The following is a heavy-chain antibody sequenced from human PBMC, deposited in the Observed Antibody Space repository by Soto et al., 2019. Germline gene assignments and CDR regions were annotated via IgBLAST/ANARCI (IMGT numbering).Heavy chain of an antibody. J-gene: IGHJ4*02. Sequence: GESLKISCKGSGYSFTTYWITWVRQMPGKGLEWMGRIDPSDSYTNYSPSFQGRVTISADKSINTAYVQWSSLKASDTAMYFCARQGVATTPDYWGQGTRVTVSS. V-gene: IGHV5-10-1*01. D-gene: IGHD2-15*01. CDR3: ARQGVATTPDY. CDR2: IDPSDSYT. CDR1: GYSFTTYW.